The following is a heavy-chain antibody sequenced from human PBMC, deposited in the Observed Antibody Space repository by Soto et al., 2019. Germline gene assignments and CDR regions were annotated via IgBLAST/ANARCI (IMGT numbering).Heavy chain of an antibody. CDR1: GFSLSNARMG. J-gene: IGHJ4*02. CDR3: ARTPAGYNGNFDY. Sequence: QVTLKESGPVLVKPTETLTLTCTVSGFSLSNARMGVSWIRQPPGKALEWLAHIFSNDEKSYSTSLKSRLTIAKDTSKSQVVLTMTNMDPVDTATYYCARTPAGYNGNFDYWGQGTLVTVSS. CDR2: IFSNDEK. D-gene: IGHD1-20*01. V-gene: IGHV2-26*01.